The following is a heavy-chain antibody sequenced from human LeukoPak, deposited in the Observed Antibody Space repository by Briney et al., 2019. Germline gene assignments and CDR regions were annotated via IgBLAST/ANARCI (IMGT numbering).Heavy chain of an antibody. CDR3: ASLGYSSSWFQGYYYYYMDV. D-gene: IGHD6-13*01. J-gene: IGHJ6*03. Sequence: GGSLRLSCAASGFTFSSYAMHWVRQAPGKGLEWVANIKQDGSEKYYVDSVKGRFTISRDNAKNSLYLQMNSLRAEDTAVYYCASLGYSSSWFQGYYYYYMDVWGKGTTVTISS. CDR2: IKQDGSEK. CDR1: GFTFSSYA. V-gene: IGHV3-7*01.